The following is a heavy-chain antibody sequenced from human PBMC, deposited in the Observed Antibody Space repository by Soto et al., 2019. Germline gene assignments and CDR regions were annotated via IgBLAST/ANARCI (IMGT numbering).Heavy chain of an antibody. CDR3: ARAMNWNPGSFDY. CDR2: INPNSGGT. V-gene: IGHV1-2*04. Sequence: GASVTVSCKASGYTFTGYYMHWVRQAPGQGLEWMGWINPNSGGTNYAQKFQGWVTMTRDTSISTAYMELSRLRSDDTAVYYCARAMNWNPGSFDYWGQGTLVTSPQ. D-gene: IGHD1-1*01. CDR1: GYTFTGYY. J-gene: IGHJ4*02.